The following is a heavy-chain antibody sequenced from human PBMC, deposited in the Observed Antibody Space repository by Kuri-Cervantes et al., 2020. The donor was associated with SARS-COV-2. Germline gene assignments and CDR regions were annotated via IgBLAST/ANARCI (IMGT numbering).Heavy chain of an antibody. CDR2: INWTGGST. V-gene: IGHV3-20*01. J-gene: IGHJ2*01. CDR1: GFTCDYYG. D-gene: IGHD3-3*01. Sequence: GESLNISCAASGFTCDYYGMSWVRQAPGKGLEWVSVINWTGGSTGYADSVKGRLTISRDNAKKSLYLQMNSLRAEDTALYNCAGGTGSGYPNWYFDLWGRGTLVTVSS. CDR3: AGGTGSGYPNWYFDL.